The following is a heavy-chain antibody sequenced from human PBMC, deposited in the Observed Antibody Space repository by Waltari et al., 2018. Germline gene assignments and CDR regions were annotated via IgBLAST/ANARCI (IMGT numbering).Heavy chain of an antibody. J-gene: IGHJ6*03. Sequence: QVQLQESGPGLVKPSETLSLTCTVSGGSISSYYWSWIRQPPGKGLEWIGYIYYSGSTNYTPSLKSRVTISVDTSKNQFSLKLSSVTAADTAVYYCAREAVVVPAAPNYYYYMDVWGKGTTVTVSS. D-gene: IGHD2-2*01. CDR1: GGSISSYY. V-gene: IGHV4-59*01. CDR2: IYYSGST. CDR3: AREAVVVPAAPNYYYYMDV.